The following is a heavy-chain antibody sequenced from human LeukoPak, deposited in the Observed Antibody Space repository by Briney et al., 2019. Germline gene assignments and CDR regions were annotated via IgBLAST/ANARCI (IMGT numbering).Heavy chain of an antibody. D-gene: IGHD2-21*02. J-gene: IGHJ4*02. V-gene: IGHV4-30-4*01. CDR1: GGSISSGDYY. CDR3: ARLYCGGDCYVDY. CDR2: IYYSGST. Sequence: PSETLSLTCTVSGGSISSGDYYWSWIRQPPGKGLEWIGYIYYSGSTYYNPSLTSRVTISVDTSKNQFSLKLSSVTAADTAVYYCARLYCGGDCYVDYWGQGTLVTVSS.